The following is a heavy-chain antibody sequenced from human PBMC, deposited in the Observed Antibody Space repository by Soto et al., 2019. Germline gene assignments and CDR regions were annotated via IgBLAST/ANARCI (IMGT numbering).Heavy chain of an antibody. D-gene: IGHD2-21*02. CDR1: GYSISSGYY. CDR2: IYHSGST. CDR3: ARDFTDANVVVPAIRVWFDP. J-gene: IGHJ5*02. V-gene: IGHV4-38-2*02. Sequence: SETLSLTCAVPGYSISSGYYWCWIRQPPGKGLEWIGSIYHSGSTYYNPSLKSRVTISVDTSKNQFSLKLSSVTAADTAGYYCARDFTDANVVVPAIRVWFDPWGQGTLVTVSS.